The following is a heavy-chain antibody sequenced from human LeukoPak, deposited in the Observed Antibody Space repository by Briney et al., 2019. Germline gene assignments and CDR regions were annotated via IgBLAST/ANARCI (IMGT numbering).Heavy chain of an antibody. D-gene: IGHD4-17*01. CDR3: ARHGSYGDYVFGY. CDR1: GGSISGSSYY. Sequence: SETLSLTCTVSGGSISGSSYYWGWIRQPPGKGLEWIGSIYYSGSTYYNPSLKSRVTISVDTSKNQFSLKLSSVTAADTAVYYCARHGSYGDYVFGYWGQGTLVTVSS. V-gene: IGHV4-39*01. J-gene: IGHJ4*02. CDR2: IYYSGST.